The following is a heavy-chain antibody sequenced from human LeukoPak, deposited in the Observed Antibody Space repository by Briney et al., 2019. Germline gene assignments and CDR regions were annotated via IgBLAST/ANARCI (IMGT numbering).Heavy chain of an antibody. V-gene: IGHV3-21*01. CDR2: ISSTSSYI. J-gene: IGHJ4*02. D-gene: IGHD5-12*01. CDR1: GFTFSNYI. CDR3: AGLVATNPEPSDY. Sequence: GGSLRLSCAASGFTFSNYIMNWVRQASGKGLEWVSFISSTSSYINYTDSVKGRFTISRDNAKNSLYLQMNSLRAEDTAVYYCAGLVATNPEPSDYWGQGTLVTVSS.